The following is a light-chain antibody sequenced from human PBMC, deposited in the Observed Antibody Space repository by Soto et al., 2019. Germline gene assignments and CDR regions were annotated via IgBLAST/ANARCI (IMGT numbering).Light chain of an antibody. CDR2: ANN. Sequence: QAVVTQPPSVSGTPGQRVSISCSGSRSNIGINAVDWYHQLQGTAPKVLIYANNQRPSGVPDRFSGSKSGTSASLAINGLQSDDEAHYYCAAWDDSLNGLVFGGGTKVTVL. J-gene: IGLJ2*01. CDR1: RSNIGINA. CDR3: AAWDDSLNGLV. V-gene: IGLV1-44*01.